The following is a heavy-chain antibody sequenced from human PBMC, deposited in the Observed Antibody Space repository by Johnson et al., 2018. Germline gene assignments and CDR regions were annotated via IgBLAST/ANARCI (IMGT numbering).Heavy chain of an antibody. CDR1: GGTFGNYS. Sequence: QVQLVQSGAEVRKPGSSVKVSCLSSGGTFGNYSIIWLRQAPGQGLEWMGRIIPVLEIANYALSFQGRVTITADKSTSTAYMALSSLRSEDTAMYYCASGPCNDGRCYPTLFQDWGQGTLVTVSS. CDR3: ASGPCNDGRCYPTLFQD. V-gene: IGHV1-69*09. J-gene: IGHJ1*01. CDR2: IIPVLEIA. D-gene: IGHD2-15*01.